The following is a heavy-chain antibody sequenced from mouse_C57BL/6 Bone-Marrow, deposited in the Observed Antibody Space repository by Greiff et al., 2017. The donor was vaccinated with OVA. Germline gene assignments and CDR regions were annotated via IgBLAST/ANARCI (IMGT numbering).Heavy chain of an antibody. D-gene: IGHD2-1*01. V-gene: IGHV1-80*01. CDR2: IYPGDGDT. CDR3: ARKLLSYAMDY. J-gene: IGHJ4*01. Sequence: VKLMESGAELVKPGASVKISCKASGYAFSSYWMNWVKQRPGKGLEWIGQIYPGDGDTNYNGKFKGKATLTADKSSSTAYMQLSSLTSEDSAVYFCARKLLSYAMDYWGQGTSVTVSS. CDR1: GYAFSSYW.